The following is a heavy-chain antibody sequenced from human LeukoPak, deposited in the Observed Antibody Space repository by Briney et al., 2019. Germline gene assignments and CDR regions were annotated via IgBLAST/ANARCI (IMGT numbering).Heavy chain of an antibody. J-gene: IGHJ4*02. Sequence: ESGPALVKPTQTLTLTCTFSGFSLSTSGMCVSWIRQPPGKALEWLARIDWDDDNYYSTSLKTRLTISKDTSKNQVVLTMTNMDPVDTATYYCARLNFWSGYGFYFDYWGQGTLVTVSS. CDR1: GFSLSTSGMC. D-gene: IGHD3-3*01. V-gene: IGHV2-70*11. CDR2: IDWDDDN. CDR3: ARLNFWSGYGFYFDY.